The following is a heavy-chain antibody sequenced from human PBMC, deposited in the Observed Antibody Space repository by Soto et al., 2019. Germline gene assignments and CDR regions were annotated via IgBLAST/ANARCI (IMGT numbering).Heavy chain of an antibody. CDR2: IYHSGST. J-gene: IGHJ6*02. CDR1: GGSISSYY. Sequence: SETLSLTCTVSGGSISSYYWSWIRQPPGKGLEWIGYIYHSGSTNYNPSLKSRVTISVDTSKNQFSLKLSSVTAADTAVYYCAREGRTYYYYGMDVWGQGTTVTVSS. CDR3: AREGRTYYYYGMDV. V-gene: IGHV4-59*01.